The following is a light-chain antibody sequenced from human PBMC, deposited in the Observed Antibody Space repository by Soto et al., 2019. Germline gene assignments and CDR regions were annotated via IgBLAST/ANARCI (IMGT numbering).Light chain of an antibody. V-gene: IGKV3-11*01. J-gene: IGKJ4*01. Sequence: EIVLTQSPATLSLSPGERATLSCRASQFVSSYLAWYQQKPGQAPRLLIYNASNRATGIPARFSGSGSGTDFTLTISSLEPEDFAVYYCQHRRSWPLTFGGGTKVEIK. CDR2: NAS. CDR1: QFVSSY. CDR3: QHRRSWPLT.